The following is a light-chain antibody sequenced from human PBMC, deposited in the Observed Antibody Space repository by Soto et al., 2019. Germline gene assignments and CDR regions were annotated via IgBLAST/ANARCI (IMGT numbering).Light chain of an antibody. CDR2: WAS. J-gene: IGKJ1*01. Sequence: DIVMTQSPDSLAVSMGERATINCKYSQSILYSANNKDALTWYQQKPGQPPKLLINWASTRESGVTDRFSGAGSGTDFALTISSLQAEDVAVYYCQQFYTTPTFGQGTRVEIK. CDR1: QSILYSANNKDA. V-gene: IGKV4-1*01. CDR3: QQFYTTPT.